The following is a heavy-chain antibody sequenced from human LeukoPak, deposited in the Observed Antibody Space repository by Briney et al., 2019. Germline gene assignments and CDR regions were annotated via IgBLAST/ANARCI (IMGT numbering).Heavy chain of an antibody. CDR1: GGTFSSYA. V-gene: IGHV1-69*06. J-gene: IGHJ4*02. D-gene: IGHD3-10*01. CDR2: IIPIFGTA. CDR3: AKEPLWFGELLFDY. Sequence: ASVKVSCKASGGTFSSYAISWVRQAPGQGLEWMGGIIPIFGTANYAQKFQGRVTITADKSTSTAYMELSSLRSEDTAVYYCAKEPLWFGELLFDYWGQGTLVTVSS.